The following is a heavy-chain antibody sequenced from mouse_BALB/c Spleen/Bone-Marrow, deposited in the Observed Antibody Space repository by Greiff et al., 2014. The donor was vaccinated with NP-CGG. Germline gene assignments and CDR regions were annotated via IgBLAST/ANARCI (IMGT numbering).Heavy chain of an antibody. J-gene: IGHJ4*01. CDR1: GYKFTDYE. CDR2: IDPETGGT. CDR3: TREGIYFGYDVPMDY. Sequence: VKLVESGAELVRPGASVTLSCKASGYKFTDYEMHWVKQTPVHGLEWIGSIDPETGGTAYNQNFKGKATLTADRSSTTAYMEHSSLTSEDYGVYYCTREGIYFGYDVPMDYWGQGTSVTVSS. D-gene: IGHD2-2*01. V-gene: IGHV1-15*01.